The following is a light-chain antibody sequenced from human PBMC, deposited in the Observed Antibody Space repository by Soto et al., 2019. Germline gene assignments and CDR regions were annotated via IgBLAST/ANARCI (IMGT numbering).Light chain of an antibody. CDR1: SSNIGYDY. Sequence: QSVLTQPPSVSAAPGQKVTISCSGSSSNIGYDYVSWYQHLPGTAPKLLILADNKRPSGIPDRFSGSKSGTSATLGITGLQTGDEGDYYCGTWDSSLSGVILGGGTKLTVL. V-gene: IGLV1-51*01. CDR2: ADN. J-gene: IGLJ2*01. CDR3: GTWDSSLSGVI.